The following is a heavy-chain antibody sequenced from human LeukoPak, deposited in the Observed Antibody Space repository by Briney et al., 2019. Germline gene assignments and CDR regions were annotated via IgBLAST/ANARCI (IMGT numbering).Heavy chain of an antibody. J-gene: IGHJ4*02. D-gene: IGHD3-22*01. CDR1: GGTFSSYA. CDR2: IIPIFGTA. V-gene: IGHV1-69*01. Sequence: GASVKVSCKASGGTFSSYAISWVRQAPGQGLEWMGGIIPIFGTANYAQKFQGRVTITADESTSTAYMELSSLRSEDTAVYYCAREYYYDSSGYYFIGTSYFDYWGQGTLVTVSS. CDR3: AREYYYDSSGYYFIGTSYFDY.